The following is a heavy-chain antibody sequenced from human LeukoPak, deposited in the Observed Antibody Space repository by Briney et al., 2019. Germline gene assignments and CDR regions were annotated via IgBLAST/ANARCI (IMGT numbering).Heavy chain of an antibody. CDR3: ARDNRYSGSCLDV. Sequence: SETLSLTCTVSGASINSYYWSWIRQPPGKGLEWIGYIYYSGSTNYNPSLKSRVTISVDTSKNQFSLKLNSVTAADTAVYYCARDNRYSGSCLDVWGQGTTVTVSS. CDR2: IYYSGST. D-gene: IGHD1-26*01. CDR1: GASINSYY. J-gene: IGHJ6*02. V-gene: IGHV4-59*01.